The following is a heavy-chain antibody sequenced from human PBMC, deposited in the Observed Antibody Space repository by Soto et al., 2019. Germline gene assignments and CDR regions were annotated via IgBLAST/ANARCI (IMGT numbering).Heavy chain of an antibody. D-gene: IGHD3-10*01. Sequence: SETLSLTCTVSGGSISSYYWIWIRQPPGEGLEWIGYIYYSGSTKYNPSLRSRVTISVGTSKNQVSLKLSSVTAADTAVYYCARETGSYYGMDVWGQGTTVTVSS. CDR3: ARETGSYYGMDV. CDR2: IYYSGST. CDR1: GGSISSYY. J-gene: IGHJ6*02. V-gene: IGHV4-59*01.